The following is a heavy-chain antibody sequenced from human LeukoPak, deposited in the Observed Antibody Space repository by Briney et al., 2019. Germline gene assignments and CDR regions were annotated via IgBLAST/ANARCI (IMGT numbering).Heavy chain of an antibody. V-gene: IGHV3-48*04. Sequence: WASLRLSCAASGFTFDDFGMNWVRQAPGKGLEWVSYISSSGSTIYYADSVKGRFTISRDNAKNSLYLQMNSLRAEDTAVYYCAREGTAMAPYDYWGQGTLVTVSS. J-gene: IGHJ4*02. CDR1: GFTFDDFG. CDR2: ISSSGSTI. D-gene: IGHD5-18*01. CDR3: AREGTAMAPYDY.